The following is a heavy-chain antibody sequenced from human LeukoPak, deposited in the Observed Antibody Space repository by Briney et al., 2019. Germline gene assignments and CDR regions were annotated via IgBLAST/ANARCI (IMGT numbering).Heavy chain of an antibody. D-gene: IGHD1-26*01. CDR2: IYYSGST. V-gene: IGHV4-39*07. CDR1: GGSISSSSYY. CDR3: ARERVGPARVTYFDY. J-gene: IGHJ4*02. Sequence: SETLSLTCTVSGGSISSSSYYWGWIRQPPGKGLEWIGSIYYSGSTYYNPSLKSRVTISVDTSKNQFSLKLRSVTAADTAVYYCARERVGPARVTYFDYWGQGTLVTVSS.